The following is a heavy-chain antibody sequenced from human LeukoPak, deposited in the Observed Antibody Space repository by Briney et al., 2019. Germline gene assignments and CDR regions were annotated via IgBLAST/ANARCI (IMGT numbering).Heavy chain of an antibody. Sequence: PSETLSLTCSVSGQSIFNSHYWGWIRPSPWKGLEWIGSFHHSGSRFESGSTHYNPSLRGRVTVSADTSKNQFSLSLTSVTAADTAVYFCARNVSSGFFNDWGQGTLVIVSS. CDR1: GQSIFNSHY. J-gene: IGHJ1*01. V-gene: IGHV4-38-2*02. CDR2: FHHSGSRFESGST. D-gene: IGHD3-22*01. CDR3: ARNVSSGFFND.